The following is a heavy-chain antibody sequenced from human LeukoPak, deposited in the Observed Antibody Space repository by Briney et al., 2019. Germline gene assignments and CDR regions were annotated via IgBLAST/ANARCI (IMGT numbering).Heavy chain of an antibody. D-gene: IGHD5-12*01. V-gene: IGHV3-23*01. Sequence: PGGSLRLSCAASGFTFSSFPMSWVRQAPGKGLEWVSSISGSGGNTYYADSVKGRFTISRDNSNNTLYLQMNSLRAEDTAVYYCAKGYSDYDFGVYWGQGTLVTVSS. CDR3: AKGYSDYDFGVY. J-gene: IGHJ4*02. CDR1: GFTFSSFP. CDR2: ISGSGGNT.